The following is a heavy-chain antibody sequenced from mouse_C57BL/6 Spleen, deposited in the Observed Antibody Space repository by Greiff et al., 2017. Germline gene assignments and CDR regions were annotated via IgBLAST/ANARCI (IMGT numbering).Heavy chain of an antibody. CDR2: ISSGGDYI. Sequence: EVQVVESGEGLVKPGGSLKLSCAASGFTFSSYAMSWVRQTPEKRLEWVAYISSGGDYIYYADTVKGRFTISRDNARNTLYLQMSSLKSEDTAMYYCTRGPTTVVDDAMDYWGQGTSVTVSS. CDR3: TRGPTTVVDDAMDY. D-gene: IGHD1-1*01. V-gene: IGHV5-9-1*02. CDR1: GFTFSSYA. J-gene: IGHJ4*01.